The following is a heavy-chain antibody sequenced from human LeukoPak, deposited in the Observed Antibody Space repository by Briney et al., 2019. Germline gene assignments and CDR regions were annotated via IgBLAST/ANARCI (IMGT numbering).Heavy chain of an antibody. CDR1: GFXFSSYA. CDR3: AKGRGGSGSYYLDYDY. Sequence: PGGSLRLSCAASGFXFSSYAISWVRQAPGKGLEWVSAMSGSGGSTYYADAVKGRFTISRDNSKNTLYLQMNCLRAEDTAVYYCAKGRGGSGSYYLDYDYWGQGTLVTVSS. CDR2: MSGSGGST. J-gene: IGHJ4*02. V-gene: IGHV3-23*01. D-gene: IGHD3-10*01.